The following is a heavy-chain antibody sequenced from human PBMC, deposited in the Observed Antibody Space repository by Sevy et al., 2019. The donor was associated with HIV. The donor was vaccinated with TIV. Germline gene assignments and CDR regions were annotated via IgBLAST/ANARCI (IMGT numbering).Heavy chain of an antibody. CDR2: INHSGST. CDR3: ARHCSSSSCSHAFDI. V-gene: IGHV4-34*01. D-gene: IGHD2-2*01. J-gene: IGHJ3*02. CDR1: GGSFSGYY. Sequence: SETLSLTCAVYGGSFSGYYWSWIRQPPGKGLEWVGEINHSGSTKYNPSLKSRVTISVDTSNNQFSLKLSSVTAADTAVYYCARHCSSSSCSHAFDIWGQGTMVTVSS.